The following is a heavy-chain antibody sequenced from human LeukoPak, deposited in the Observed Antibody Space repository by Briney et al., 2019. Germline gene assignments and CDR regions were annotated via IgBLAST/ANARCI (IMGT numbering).Heavy chain of an antibody. CDR3: ARNGDYYEKSGYYYLFDF. CDR2: IYRSGST. V-gene: IGHV4-30-2*02. J-gene: IGHJ4*02. CDR1: GGSISSGGYS. D-gene: IGHD3-22*01. Sequence: SQTLSLTCAVSGGSISSGGYSWSWLRQPPGKGLEWIGYIYRSGSTYYNPSLKSRVTISVDPSKNQFSLKLSSVTAADTAVYYCARNGDYYEKSGYYYLFDFWGQGTLVTVSS.